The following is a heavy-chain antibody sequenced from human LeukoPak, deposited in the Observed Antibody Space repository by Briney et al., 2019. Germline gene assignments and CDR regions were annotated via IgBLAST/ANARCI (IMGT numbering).Heavy chain of an antibody. CDR3: FTESHYYYDS. CDR1: GFPFTRNA. V-gene: IGHV3-30*01. Sequence: QPGGSLRLSCIASGFPFTRNAMHWVRQAPGKGLEWVAVASPDGSEQYYADSAKGRFTISRDNSKNTVFLQMNSLTADDTALYSCFTESHYYYDSWGQGTLVTVSS. CDR2: ASPDGSEQ. J-gene: IGHJ4*02. D-gene: IGHD2-21*02.